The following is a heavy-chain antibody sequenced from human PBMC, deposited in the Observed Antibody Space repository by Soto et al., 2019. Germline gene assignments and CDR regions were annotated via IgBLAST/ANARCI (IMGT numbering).Heavy chain of an antibody. CDR2: IKSKIDGGTT. CDR1: GFTFDSAW. V-gene: IGHV3-15*01. CDR3: TTVIAPGGTFIPY. Sequence: GGSLRLSCVASGFTFDSAWMSWVRQAPGKGLEWVARIKSKIDGGTTDYAAPVKGTFTVSRDDSKNTLYLQMNSLKTEDTAVYYCTTVIAPGGTFIPYWGQGTLVTVSS. D-gene: IGHD6-13*01. J-gene: IGHJ4*02.